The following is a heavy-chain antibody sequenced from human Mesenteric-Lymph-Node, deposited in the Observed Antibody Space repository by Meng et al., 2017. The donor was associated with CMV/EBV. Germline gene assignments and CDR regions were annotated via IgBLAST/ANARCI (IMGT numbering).Heavy chain of an antibody. D-gene: IGHD5-18*01. CDR3: ARGLSRAAMVRGRFDY. Sequence: YGGSFSGYYWSCIRQPPGKGLEWIGEINHSGSTNYNPSLKRRVTISVDTSKNQFSLKLSSVTAADTAVYYCARGLSRAAMVRGRFDYWGQGTLVTVSS. CDR1: GGSFSGYY. V-gene: IGHV4-34*01. J-gene: IGHJ4*02. CDR2: INHSGST.